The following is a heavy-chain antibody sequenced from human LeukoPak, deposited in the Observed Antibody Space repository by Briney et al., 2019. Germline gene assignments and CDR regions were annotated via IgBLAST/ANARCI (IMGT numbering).Heavy chain of an antibody. CDR1: GDSISSSSSY. CDR2: IYYSGST. Sequence: NSSETLSLTCTVSGDSISSSSSYWGWIRQPPGEGLEWIGSIYYSGSTYYNTSLKSRVTISVDTSKNQFSLKLTSVTAADTAVYYCARQPPRVIVWFDPWGQGTLVSVSS. D-gene: IGHD3-16*02. J-gene: IGHJ5*02. V-gene: IGHV4-39*01. CDR3: ARQPPRVIVWFDP.